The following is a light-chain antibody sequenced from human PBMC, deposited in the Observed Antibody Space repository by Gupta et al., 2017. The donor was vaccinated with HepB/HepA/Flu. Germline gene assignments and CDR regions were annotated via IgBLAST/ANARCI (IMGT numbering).Light chain of an antibody. CDR3: NSRDSSGNHWV. Sequence: SSELTQDTAVSVAMGQTVSITCQGESLRSYYASWYQQKPGQAPVLVIYGKNNRPSGIPDRFSGSSSGNTASLTITGAQAEDEADYYCNSRDSSGNHWVFGGGTKLTVL. V-gene: IGLV3-19*01. J-gene: IGLJ3*02. CDR2: GKN. CDR1: SLRSYY.